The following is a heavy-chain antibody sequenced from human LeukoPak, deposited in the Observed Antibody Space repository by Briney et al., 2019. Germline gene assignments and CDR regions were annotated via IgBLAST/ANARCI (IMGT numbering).Heavy chain of an antibody. D-gene: IGHD6-19*01. CDR2: IYYSGST. V-gene: IGHV4-59*12. J-gene: IGHJ4*02. CDR1: GGSISSYY. CDR3: ARSQGKQWLPRAPDY. Sequence: PSETLSLTCTVSGGSISSYYWSWIRQPPGKGLEWIGYIYYSGSTNYNPSLKSRVTISVDKSKNQFSLKLSSVTAADTAVYYCARSQGKQWLPRAPDYWGQGTLVTVSS.